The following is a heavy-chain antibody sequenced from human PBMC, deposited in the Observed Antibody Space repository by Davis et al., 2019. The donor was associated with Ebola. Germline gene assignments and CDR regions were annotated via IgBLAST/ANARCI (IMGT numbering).Heavy chain of an antibody. J-gene: IGHJ4*02. CDR1: GGSFSGYY. V-gene: IGHV4-34*01. CDR2: INHSGST. Sequence: SETLSLTCAVYGGSFSGYYWSWIRQPPGKGLEWIGEINHSGSTNYNPSLKSRVTISVDTSKNQFSLKLSSVTAADTAVYYCARRSVVVPAAMRYWGQGTRVTVSS. D-gene: IGHD2-2*01. CDR3: ARRSVVVPAAMRY.